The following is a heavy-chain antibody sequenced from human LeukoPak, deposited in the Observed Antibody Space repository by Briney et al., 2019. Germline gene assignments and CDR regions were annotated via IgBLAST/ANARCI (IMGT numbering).Heavy chain of an antibody. D-gene: IGHD6-13*01. Sequence: GASVTVSCKPSGYTFTSYGIIWVRQAPGQGLEWMGWISAYNGNTKYAQKLQGRVTMTTDTSTSTAYMELRSLRSDDAAVYYCARDGIAAAKHRFKIFDYWGQGTLVTVSS. CDR3: ARDGIAAAKHRFKIFDY. CDR2: ISAYNGNT. CDR1: GYTFTSYG. J-gene: IGHJ4*02. V-gene: IGHV1-18*01.